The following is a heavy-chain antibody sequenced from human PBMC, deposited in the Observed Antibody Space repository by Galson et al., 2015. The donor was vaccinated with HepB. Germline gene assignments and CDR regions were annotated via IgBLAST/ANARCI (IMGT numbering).Heavy chain of an antibody. J-gene: IGHJ3*02. CDR2: ISSSSSTI. V-gene: IGHV3-48*01. CDR1: GFTFSSYS. Sequence: SLRLSCAASGFTFSSYSMNWVRQAPGKGLEWVSYISSSSSTIYYADSVKGRFTISRDNAKNSLYLQMNSLRAEDTAVYYCARGRNYYDSSGYYDVEAFDIWGQGTMVTVSS. CDR3: ARGRNYYDSSGYYDVEAFDI. D-gene: IGHD3-22*01.